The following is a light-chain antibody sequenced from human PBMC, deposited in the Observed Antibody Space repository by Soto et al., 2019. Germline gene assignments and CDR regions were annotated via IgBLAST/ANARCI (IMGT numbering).Light chain of an antibody. V-gene: IGLV2-14*01. J-gene: IGLJ1*01. CDR1: SSDVGGYNY. CDR2: DVS. CDR3: SSYTSSSTYV. Sequence: QSVLTQPASVSGSPGQSITISCTGTSSDVGGYNYVSWYQQHSGKAPKLMIYDVSNRPSGVSNRCSGSKSGNTASLTISGLQAEDEADYHCSSYTSSSTYVFGTGTKVTVL.